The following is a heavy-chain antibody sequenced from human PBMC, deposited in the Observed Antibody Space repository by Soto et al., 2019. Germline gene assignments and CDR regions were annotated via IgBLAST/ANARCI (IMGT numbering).Heavy chain of an antibody. D-gene: IGHD3-10*01. CDR3: ARDVGGSLVPNWFDP. J-gene: IGHJ5*02. V-gene: IGHV4-4*07. CDR1: VHSISADY. Sequence: QVQLQESGPGLVKASETLSLSCTVSVHSISADYWSWIRQPAGKRLEWIGRVDASGNTNYNPSLKSRVNVSVYTSKNQFFLKVRSVTAADTAMYFCARDVGGSLVPNWFDPWVQGDLVTVSS. CDR2: VDASGNT.